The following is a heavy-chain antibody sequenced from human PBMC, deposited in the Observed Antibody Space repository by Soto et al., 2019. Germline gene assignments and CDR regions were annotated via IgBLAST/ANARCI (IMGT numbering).Heavy chain of an antibody. Sequence: ESGGGVVQPGRSLRLSCAASGFPFSRYGMHWVRQAPGKGLEWVAVISYDGSNQYYADSVKGRFTISRDNSKNTLYLEVNSLRPEDTAVYFCAKSRMGSSWYEGDSWGQGTRVTVSS. J-gene: IGHJ4*02. V-gene: IGHV3-30*18. CDR2: ISYDGSNQ. CDR3: AKSRMGSSWYEGDS. CDR1: GFPFSRYG. D-gene: IGHD6-13*01.